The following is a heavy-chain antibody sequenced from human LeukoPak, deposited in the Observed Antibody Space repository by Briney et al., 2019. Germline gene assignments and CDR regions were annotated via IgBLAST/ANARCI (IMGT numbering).Heavy chain of an antibody. CDR1: GLTASGHY. CDR3: AKYKGVFGSGVYDH. Sequence: PGGSLRLSCAASGLTASGHYWSWVRQAPGKGLEWVSQINSGGTKYYADSVKGRFTLSRDSSKKTLYLQMNSLRAEDTAVYHCAKYKGVFGSGVYDHWGPGTLVTVSS. J-gene: IGHJ4*02. D-gene: IGHD3-10*01. CDR2: INSGGTK. V-gene: IGHV3-53*05.